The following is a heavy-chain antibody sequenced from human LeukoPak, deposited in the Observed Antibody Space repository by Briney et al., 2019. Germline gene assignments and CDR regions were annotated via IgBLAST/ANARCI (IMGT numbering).Heavy chain of an antibody. CDR3: ASSSNGWYYFDY. CDR1: GFTFSSYA. D-gene: IGHD6-19*01. Sequence: GGSLRLSCAASGFTFSSYAMHWVRQAPGKGLEWVAVISYDGSNKYYADSVKGRFTISRDNSKNTLYLQMNSLRAEDTAVYYCASSSNGWYYFDYWGRGTLVTVSS. CDR2: ISYDGSNK. J-gene: IGHJ4*02. V-gene: IGHV3-30*04.